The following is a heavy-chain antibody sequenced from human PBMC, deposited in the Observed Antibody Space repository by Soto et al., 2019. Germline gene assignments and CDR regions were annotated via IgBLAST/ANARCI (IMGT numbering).Heavy chain of an antibody. CDR2: IYYSGST. CDR3: ARQLTMVREPRDY. V-gene: IGHV4-39*01. Sequence: QLQLQESGPGLVKPSETLSLTCTVSGGSISSSSYYWGWIRQPPGKGLEWIGSIYYSGSTYYNPSLKSRVTISVDTSKNQFSLKLSSVPAADTAVYYCARQLTMVREPRDYWGQGTLVTVSS. CDR1: GGSISSSSYY. J-gene: IGHJ4*02. D-gene: IGHD3-10*01.